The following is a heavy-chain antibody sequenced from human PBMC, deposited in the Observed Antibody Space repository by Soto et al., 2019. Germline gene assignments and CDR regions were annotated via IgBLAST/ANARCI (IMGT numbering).Heavy chain of an antibody. CDR2: IRSRTYGGTP. CDR3: TRQPASSGWYRY. Sequence: GGSLRLSCAASGFTFSTYALGWFRQAPGKGLEGVGFIRSRTYGGTPEYAASVKGRFTISRDNSKSIAYLHMNSQKTEDTAVYYCTRQPASSGWYRYWGQGTLVTVSS. V-gene: IGHV3-49*03. J-gene: IGHJ4*02. CDR1: GFTFSTYA. D-gene: IGHD6-19*01.